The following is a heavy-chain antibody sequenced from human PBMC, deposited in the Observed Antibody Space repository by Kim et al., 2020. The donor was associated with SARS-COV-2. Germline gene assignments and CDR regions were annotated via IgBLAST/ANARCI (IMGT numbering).Heavy chain of an antibody. V-gene: IGHV4-39*01. Sequence: SETLSLTCTVSGGSISSSSYYWGWIRQPPGKGLECIGSIYYSGSTYYNPSLKSRVTISVDTSKNQFSLKLSSVTAADTAVYYCARQRGRDGYNPYYSDYWGQGTLVTVSS. CDR1: GGSISSSSYY. J-gene: IGHJ4*02. CDR2: IYYSGST. CDR3: ARQRGRDGYNPYYSDY. D-gene: IGHD5-12*01.